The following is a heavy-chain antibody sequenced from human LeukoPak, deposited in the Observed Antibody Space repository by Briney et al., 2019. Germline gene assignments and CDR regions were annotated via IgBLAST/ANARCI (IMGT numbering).Heavy chain of an antibody. D-gene: IGHD6-13*01. Sequence: GRSLRLSCAASGFTFSSHGMHWVRQAPGKGLEWVAVISYDGSNKYYADSVKGRFTISRDNSKNTLYLQMNSLRAEDTAVYYCAKGEWAAAVDYWGQGTLVTVSS. CDR2: ISYDGSNK. CDR1: GFTFSSHG. CDR3: AKGEWAAAVDY. J-gene: IGHJ4*02. V-gene: IGHV3-30*18.